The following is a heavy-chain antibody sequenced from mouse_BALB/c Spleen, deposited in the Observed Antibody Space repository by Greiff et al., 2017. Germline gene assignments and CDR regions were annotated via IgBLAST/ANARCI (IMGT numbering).Heavy chain of an antibody. CDR2: INPSTGYT. J-gene: IGHJ4*01. CDR3: ARYGIYYAMDY. D-gene: IGHD1-1*01. V-gene: IGHV1-7*01. CDR1: GYTFTSYW. Sequence: VQLQQSGAELAKPGASVKMSCKASGYTFTSYWMHWVKQRPGQGLEWIGYINPSTGYTEYNQKFKDKATLTADKSSSTAYMQLSSLTSEDSAVYYCARYGIYYAMDYWGQGTSVTVSS.